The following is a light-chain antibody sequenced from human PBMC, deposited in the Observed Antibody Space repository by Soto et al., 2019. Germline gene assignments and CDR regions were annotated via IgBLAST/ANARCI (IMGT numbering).Light chain of an antibody. CDR2: SNN. J-gene: IGLJ2*01. V-gene: IGLV1-40*01. CDR1: TSNIGAGYD. CDR3: QSYDSSLTGSKV. Sequence: QPVLTQPPSVSGAPGQRVTISCTGSTSNIGAGYDVHCYQQVPGTAPKLLIYSNNNRPSGVPDRFSGSKSGTSASLAITGLHAEDEADYYCQSYDSSLTGSKVFGGGTKLTVL.